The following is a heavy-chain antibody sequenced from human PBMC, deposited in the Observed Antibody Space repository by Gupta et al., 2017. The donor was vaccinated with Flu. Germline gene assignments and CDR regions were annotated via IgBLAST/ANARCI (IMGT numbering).Heavy chain of an antibody. Sequence: QVQLQQWGAGLLKPSETLSLTCAVDGGSFSGYYWSWIRQPPGKGLEWIGEINHSGSTNYNPSLKRRVTISVDTSKNQFSLKLSSVTAADTAVYYCARGFYDFWSGYSRWFDPWGQGTLVTVSS. CDR3: ARGFYDFWSGYSRWFDP. J-gene: IGHJ5*02. D-gene: IGHD3-3*01. CDR1: GGSFSGYY. CDR2: INHSGST. V-gene: IGHV4-34*01.